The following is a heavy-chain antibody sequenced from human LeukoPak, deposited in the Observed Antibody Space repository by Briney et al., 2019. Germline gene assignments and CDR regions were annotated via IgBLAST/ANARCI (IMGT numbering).Heavy chain of an antibody. CDR1: GFTFSSYS. D-gene: IGHD1-26*01. CDR2: ISSSSSTI. Sequence: GGSLRLSCAASGFTFSSYSMNWVRQAPGKGLEWGSYISSSSSTIYYADSVKGRFTISRDNAKNSLYLQMNSLRAEDTAVYYCARGRSLPYYYYYMDVWGKGTTVTVSS. CDR3: ARGRSLPYYYYYMDV. V-gene: IGHV3-48*04. J-gene: IGHJ6*03.